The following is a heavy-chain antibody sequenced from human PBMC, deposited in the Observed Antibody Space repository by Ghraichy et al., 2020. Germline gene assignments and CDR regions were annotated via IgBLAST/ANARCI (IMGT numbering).Heavy chain of an antibody. J-gene: IGHJ4*02. V-gene: IGHV3-7*01. D-gene: IGHD6-19*01. CDR2: IKKDGSEK. CDR1: GFTFSGYW. CDR3: ARDFGSGWYFDY. Sequence: GESLNISCAASGFTFSGYWMSWVRQAPGKGLEWVANIKKDGSEKYYVDSVKGRFTISRDNAKNSLYLQMNSLRAEDTAVYYCARDFGSGWYFDYWGQGTLVSVSS.